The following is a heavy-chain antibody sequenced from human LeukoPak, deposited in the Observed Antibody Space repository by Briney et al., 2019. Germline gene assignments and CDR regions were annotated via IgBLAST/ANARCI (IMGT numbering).Heavy chain of an antibody. J-gene: IGHJ4*02. Sequence: ASVTVSCKASGYTFTSYGISWVRQAPGQGLEWMGWISAYNGNTNYAQKLQGRVTMTTDTSTSTAYMELRSLRSDDTAVYYCARGGIGGYYSAIVDYWGQGTLVTVSS. V-gene: IGHV1-18*01. CDR3: ARGGIGGYYSAIVDY. CDR2: ISAYNGNT. D-gene: IGHD3-16*01. CDR1: GYTFTSYG.